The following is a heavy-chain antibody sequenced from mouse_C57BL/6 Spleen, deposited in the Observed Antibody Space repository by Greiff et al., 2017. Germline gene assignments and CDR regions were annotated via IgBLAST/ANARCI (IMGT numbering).Heavy chain of an antibody. CDR3: AKGTGRYFDY. CDR1: GYTFTSYW. J-gene: IGHJ2*01. CDR2: IHPSASDT. Sequence: QVQLQQPGAELVKPGASVKVSCKASGYTFTSYWMHWVKQRPGQGLEWIGRIHPSASDTNYNQKFKGKATLTVDKSSSTAYMQLSSLTSEDAAVVYCAKGTGRYFDYWGQGTTLTVSS. D-gene: IGHD4-1*01. V-gene: IGHV1-74*01.